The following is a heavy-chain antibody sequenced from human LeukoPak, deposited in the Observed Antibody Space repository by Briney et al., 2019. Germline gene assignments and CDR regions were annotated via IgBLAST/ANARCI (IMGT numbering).Heavy chain of an antibody. CDR1: GYTFTGYY. D-gene: IGHD1-26*01. V-gene: IGHV1-8*02. Sequence: ASVRVSCKASGYTFTGYYMHWVRQAPGQGFEWMGWMSPNSGTTGYAQKFQGRVTMPSNTSITTAYMDLSSLRSEDTAVYYCARGRGADFFYYYLDVWGKGTTVTISS. CDR3: ARGRGADFFYYYLDV. J-gene: IGHJ6*03. CDR2: MSPNSGTT.